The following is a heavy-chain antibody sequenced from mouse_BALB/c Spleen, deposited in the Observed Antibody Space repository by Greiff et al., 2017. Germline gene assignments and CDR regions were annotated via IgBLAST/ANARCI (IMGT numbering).Heavy chain of an antibody. Sequence: VQLQQSGPELVKPGASVKMSCKASGYTFTDYYMDWVKQSHGESFEWIGRVNPYNGGTSYNQKFKGKATLTVDKSSSTAYMELNSLTSEDSAVYYCASRSSGYDYAMDYWGQGTSVTVSS. D-gene: IGHD3-1*01. CDR1: GYTFTDYY. J-gene: IGHJ4*01. V-gene: IGHV1-19*01. CDR3: ASRSSGYDYAMDY. CDR2: VNPYNGGT.